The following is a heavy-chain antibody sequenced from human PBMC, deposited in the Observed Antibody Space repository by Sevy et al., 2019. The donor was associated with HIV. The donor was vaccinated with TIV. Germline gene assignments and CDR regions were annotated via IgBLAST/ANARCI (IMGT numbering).Heavy chain of an antibody. J-gene: IGHJ4*02. CDR1: GYTFTGYY. Sequence: ASVKVSCKASGYTFTGYYMHWVRQAPGQGLEWMGRINPNSGGTNYAQKFQGRVTMTRDTSISTAYMELSRLRSDDTAVYYCARVMVRGVIESFWGQGTLVTVSS. V-gene: IGHV1-2*06. D-gene: IGHD3-10*01. CDR2: INPNSGGT. CDR3: ARVMVRGVIESF.